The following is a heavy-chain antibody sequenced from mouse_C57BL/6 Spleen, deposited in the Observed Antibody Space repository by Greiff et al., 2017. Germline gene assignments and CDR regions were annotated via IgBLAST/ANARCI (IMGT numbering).Heavy chain of an antibody. J-gene: IGHJ2*01. V-gene: IGHV1-7*01. Sequence: VPLQPSGAELAKPGASVKLSCKASGYTFTSSWMHWVKQRPGQGLEWIGYINPSSGYTKYNQKFKDKATLTEDKSSSTAYMQLSSLTYEDSAVYYCARLGYDYGVSWWGQGTTLTVSS. CDR2: INPSSGYT. D-gene: IGHD2-4*01. CDR3: ARLGYDYGVSW. CDR1: GYTFTSSW.